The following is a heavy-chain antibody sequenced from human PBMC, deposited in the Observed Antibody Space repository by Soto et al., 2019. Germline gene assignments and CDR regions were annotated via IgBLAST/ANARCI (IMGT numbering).Heavy chain of an antibody. D-gene: IGHD2-2*01. CDR3: ARDRRSTFNWFDP. CDR2: IYYSGST. Sequence: SETLSLTCTVSGGSISSGGYYWSWIRQHPGKGLEWIGYIYYSGSTYYNPSLKSRVTISVDTSKNQFSLKLSSVTAADTAVYYCARDRRSTFNWFDPWGQGTLVTVSS. J-gene: IGHJ5*02. CDR1: GGSISSGGYY. V-gene: IGHV4-31*03.